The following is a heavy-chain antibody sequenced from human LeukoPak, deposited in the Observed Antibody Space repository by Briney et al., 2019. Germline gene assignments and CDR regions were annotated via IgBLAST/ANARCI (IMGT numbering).Heavy chain of an antibody. CDR3: ARRVYYDLLAGSYYFDY. V-gene: IGHV4-39*01. D-gene: IGHD3-9*01. J-gene: IGHJ4*02. CDR2: IYYGGST. Sequence: PSETLSLTCTVSGFSINSSTTYYWGWIRQPPGEGLEGIGSIYYGGSTYYNPSLKSRVAISGDTSKNQFSLILSSVTAADTAVYYCARRVYYDLLAGSYYFDYWGQGTLVTVSS. CDR1: GFSINSSTTYY.